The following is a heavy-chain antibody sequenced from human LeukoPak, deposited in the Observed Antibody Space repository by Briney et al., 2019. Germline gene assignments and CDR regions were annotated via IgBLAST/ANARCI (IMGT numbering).Heavy chain of an antibody. CDR2: MNPNSGNT. V-gene: IGHV1-8*01. CDR3: ARAIAGAGTELDEYSDYYCYMDV. Sequence: GSVKVSCKASGYTFTSYDINWVRQATGQGLEWMGWMNPNSGNTDYAHKLQGRVTMTRNTCIITAYMELSSQRSEDTAVYSCARAIAGAGTELDEYSDYYCYMDVWGKGTTVTASS. J-gene: IGHJ6*03. CDR1: GYTFTSYD. D-gene: IGHD6-13*01.